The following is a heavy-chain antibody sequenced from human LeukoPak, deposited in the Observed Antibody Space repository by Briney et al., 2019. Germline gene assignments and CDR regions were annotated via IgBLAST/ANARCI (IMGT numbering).Heavy chain of an antibody. J-gene: IGHJ5*02. V-gene: IGHV4-61*02. D-gene: IGHD3-22*01. CDR2: IYTSGST. CDR3: ARTYYYDNSGPLA. CDR1: GGSISSGSYY. Sequence: SQTLSLTCTVSGGSISSGSYYWSWIRQPAGKGLEWIGRIYTSGSTHYNPSLKSRVTISVDTSKNQFSLKVSSVTAADTAVYYCARTYYYDNSGPLAWGQGTLVTVSS.